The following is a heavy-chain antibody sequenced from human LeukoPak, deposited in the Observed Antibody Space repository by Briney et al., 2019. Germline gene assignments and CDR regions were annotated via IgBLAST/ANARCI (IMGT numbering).Heavy chain of an antibody. V-gene: IGHV1-2*02. CDR1: GYSFTRYC. J-gene: IGHJ6*04. CDR3: TVTGPLVGATHYYYVMDA. Sequence: ASVTVSCKASGYSFTRYCLHRVRLAPGQGVDWVWWLNPKSCDANYAQKPQGRVNMNRDNSISTAYMEMGSLRSDDTALYYCTVTGPLVGATHYYYVMDAWGTGSTVSVSS. CDR2: LNPKSCDA. D-gene: IGHD1-26*01.